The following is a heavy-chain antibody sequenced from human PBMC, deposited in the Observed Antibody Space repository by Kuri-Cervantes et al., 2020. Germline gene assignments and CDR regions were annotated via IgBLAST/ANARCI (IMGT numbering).Heavy chain of an antibody. J-gene: IGHJ5*02. CDR2: ISSSSSYI. D-gene: IGHD3-3*01. CDR3: ARVAGITIFGVVTRDWFDP. CDR1: GFTFSSSW. Sequence: GGSLRLSCAASGFTFSSSWMHWVRQAPGKGLEWVSSISSSSSYIYYADSVKGRFTISRDNAKNSLYLQMNSLRAEDTAVYYCARVAGITIFGVVTRDWFDPWGQGTLVTVSS. V-gene: IGHV3-21*01.